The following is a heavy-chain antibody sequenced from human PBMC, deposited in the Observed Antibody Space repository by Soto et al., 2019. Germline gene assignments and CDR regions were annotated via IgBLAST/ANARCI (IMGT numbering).Heavy chain of an antibody. Sequence: SETLSLTCAVPGGSISSSNWWSWVRQPPGKGLEWIGEIYHSGSTNYNPSLKSRVTISVDKSKNQFSLELSSVTAADTAVYYCAREYYDFWSGPIYFDYWGQGTLVTVSS. V-gene: IGHV4-4*02. D-gene: IGHD3-3*01. CDR2: IYHSGST. J-gene: IGHJ4*02. CDR3: AREYYDFWSGPIYFDY. CDR1: GGSISSSNW.